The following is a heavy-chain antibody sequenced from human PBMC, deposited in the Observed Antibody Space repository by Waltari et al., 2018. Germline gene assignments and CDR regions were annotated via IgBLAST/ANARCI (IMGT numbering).Heavy chain of an antibody. CDR2: INGDGQII. V-gene: IGHV3-74*01. D-gene: IGHD6-6*01. CDR3: ARDRLTPSSPGDNFDH. Sequence: EVQLVESVGGLVQPGGSLRLSCSASGFTFSTFWMPWVRHSPGKGLMWVSRINGDGQIITYADSVKGRFTISRDNAKSTLYLQMNSLRVEDTGLYYCARDRLTPSSPGDNFDHWGQGTLVTVSP. CDR1: GFTFSTFW. J-gene: IGHJ4*02.